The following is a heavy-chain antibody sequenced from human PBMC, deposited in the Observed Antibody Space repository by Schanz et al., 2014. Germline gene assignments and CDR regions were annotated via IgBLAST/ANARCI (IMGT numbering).Heavy chain of an antibody. D-gene: IGHD2-8*02. J-gene: IGHJ4*02. Sequence: QVQLQESGPGLVKPSETLSLTCTVSGGSISSHFWSWIRQPPGKGLEWIGYMYHSGSSNYNPSLKSRVTISVDTYKNQFSLKMTSLTAADTAVYFCARVGGGILTSWYSLDSWGQGTLVTVSS. CDR2: MYHSGSS. CDR3: ARVGGGILTSWYSLDS. V-gene: IGHV4-59*11. CDR1: GGSISSHF.